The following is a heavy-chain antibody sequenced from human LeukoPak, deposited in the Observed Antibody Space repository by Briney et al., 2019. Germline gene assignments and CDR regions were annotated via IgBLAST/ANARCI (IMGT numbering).Heavy chain of an antibody. CDR1: GFTFSSYA. D-gene: IGHD6-13*01. CDR3: AKERQYSSSWYGGYYYYYYGMDV. J-gene: IGHJ6*02. Sequence: PGGSLRLSCAASGFTFSSYAMSWVRQAPGKGLEWVSAISGSGGSTYYADSVKGRFTISRDNSKNTLYLQMNSLRAEGTAVYYCAKERQYSSSWYGGYYYYYYGMDVWGQGTTVTVSS. CDR2: ISGSGGST. V-gene: IGHV3-23*01.